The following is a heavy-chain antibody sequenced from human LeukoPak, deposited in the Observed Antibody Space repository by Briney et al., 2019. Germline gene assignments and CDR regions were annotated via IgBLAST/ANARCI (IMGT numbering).Heavy chain of an antibody. Sequence: GGSLRLSCAASGFSFSSHWVHWVRQAPGKGLVWVSRISDDGSYTGNVDSVKGRFTISRDNVNNMLYLHMNSLRAEDTAVYYCASFGISWRSSYWGQGTLVTVSS. CDR2: ISDDGSYT. D-gene: IGHD2-21*01. J-gene: IGHJ4*02. V-gene: IGHV3-74*01. CDR3: ASFGISWRSSY. CDR1: GFSFSSHW.